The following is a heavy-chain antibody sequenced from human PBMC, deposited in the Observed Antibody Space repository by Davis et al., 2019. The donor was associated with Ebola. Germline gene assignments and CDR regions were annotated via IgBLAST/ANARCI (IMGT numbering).Heavy chain of an antibody. CDR3: AKGSGSYFNPFDY. CDR1: GFTVSTYY. CDR2: IYSGGNT. V-gene: IGHV3-53*01. J-gene: IGHJ4*02. Sequence: PGGSLRLSCAASGFTVSTYYMSWVRQAPGKGLEWVSVIYSGGNTYYADSVRGRFTISKDNSKNTLYLQMNSLRADDTAVYYCAKGSGSYFNPFDYWGQGTLVTVSS. D-gene: IGHD3-10*01.